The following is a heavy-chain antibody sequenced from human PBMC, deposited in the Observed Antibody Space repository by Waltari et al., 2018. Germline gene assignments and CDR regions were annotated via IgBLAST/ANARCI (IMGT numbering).Heavy chain of an antibody. Sequence: QVQLVQSGAEVKKPGSSVQVSCTASGGTFSSYAISWARQAPGQGLEWMGGIIPIVGTANDAQKFQGRVTITADESTSTAYMELSSLRSEDTAVYYCARDREMATSLYGMDVWGQGTTVTVSS. CDR2: IIPIVGTA. V-gene: IGHV1-69*01. J-gene: IGHJ6*02. CDR1: GGTFSSYA. CDR3: ARDREMATSLYGMDV. D-gene: IGHD5-12*01.